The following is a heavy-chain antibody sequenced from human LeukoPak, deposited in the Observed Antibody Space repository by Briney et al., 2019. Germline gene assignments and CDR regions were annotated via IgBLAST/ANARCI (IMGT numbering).Heavy chain of an antibody. Sequence: SVKVSCKASGGTFSSYAISWVRQAPGQGLEWMGGIIPIFGTANYAQKFQGRVTITTDASTSTAYMELSSLRPEATAVYYCARGFGDTIFGVVTHGPFDPWGQGTLVTVSS. J-gene: IGHJ5*02. CDR2: IIPIFGTA. D-gene: IGHD3-3*01. CDR1: GGTFSSYA. V-gene: IGHV1-69*05. CDR3: ARGFGDTIFGVVTHGPFDP.